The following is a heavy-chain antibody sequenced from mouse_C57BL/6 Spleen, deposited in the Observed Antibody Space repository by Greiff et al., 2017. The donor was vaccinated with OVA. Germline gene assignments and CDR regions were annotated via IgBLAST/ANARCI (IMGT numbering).Heavy chain of an antibody. J-gene: IGHJ2*01. CDR1: GYTFTSYW. Sequence: VQLQQPGAELVMPGASVKLSCKASGYTFTSYWMHWVKQRPGQGLEWIGEIDPSDSYTNYNQKFKGKSTLTVDKSSSTAYMQLSSLTSEDSAVYYCARGDYGGRDYFDYWGQGTTLTVSS. CDR3: ARGDYGGRDYFDY. CDR2: IDPSDSYT. V-gene: IGHV1-69*01. D-gene: IGHD2-4*01.